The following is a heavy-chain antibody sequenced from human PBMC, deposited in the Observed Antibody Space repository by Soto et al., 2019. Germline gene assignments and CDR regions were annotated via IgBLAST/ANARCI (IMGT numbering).Heavy chain of an antibody. J-gene: IGHJ6*02. CDR3: ARDRADYGGPRLLPYYFYGMDV. CDR2: INHSGST. D-gene: IGHD4-17*01. Sequence: SETLSLTCAVYGGSFSGYYWSWIRQPPGKGLEWIGEINHSGSTNYNPSLKSRVTISVDTSKNQFSLKLSSVTAADTAVYYCARDRADYGGPRLLPYYFYGMDVWGQGTTVTVSS. V-gene: IGHV4-34*01. CDR1: GGSFSGYY.